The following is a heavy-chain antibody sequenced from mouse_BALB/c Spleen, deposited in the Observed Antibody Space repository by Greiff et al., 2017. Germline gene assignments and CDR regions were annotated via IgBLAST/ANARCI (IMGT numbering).Heavy chain of an antibody. CDR1: GFTFSSFG. V-gene: IGHV5-17*02. J-gene: IGHJ4*01. CDR2: ISSGSSTI. CDR3: ARIYYYGSSYELSAMDY. Sequence: EVMLVESGGGLVQPGGSRKLSCAASGFTFSSFGMHWVRQAPEKGLEWVAYISSGSSTIYYADTVKGRFTISRDNPKNTLFLQMTSLRSEDTAMYYCARIYYYGSSYELSAMDYWGQGTSVTVSA. D-gene: IGHD1-1*01.